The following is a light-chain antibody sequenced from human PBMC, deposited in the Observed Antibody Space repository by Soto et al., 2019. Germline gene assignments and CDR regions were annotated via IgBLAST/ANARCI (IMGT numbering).Light chain of an antibody. CDR2: EAS. CDR3: RNYMTGST. Sequence: DIQMTQSPSTLSTSAGDRATITCRATQNIDRWLAWYQQKPGQAPKLLIYEASSLEGGVPSRFSGSGSGTELTLTGIGLQALDFANYWCRNYMTGSTFGGGTKVDFK. V-gene: IGKV1-5*01. J-gene: IGKJ4*02. CDR1: QNIDRW.